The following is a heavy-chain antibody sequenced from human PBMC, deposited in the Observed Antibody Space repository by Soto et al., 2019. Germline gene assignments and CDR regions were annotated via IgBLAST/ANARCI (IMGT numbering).Heavy chain of an antibody. D-gene: IGHD3-10*01. CDR3: ARDRGGMVRGVINRRVYGMDV. Sequence: GGSLRLSCAASGFTFSSYSVNWVRQAPGKGLEWVSSISSSSSYIYYADSVKGRFTISRDNAKNSLYLQMNSLRAEDTAVYYCARDRGGMVRGVINRRVYGMDVWGQGTTVTVSS. CDR1: GFTFSSYS. V-gene: IGHV3-21*01. CDR2: ISSSSSYI. J-gene: IGHJ6*02.